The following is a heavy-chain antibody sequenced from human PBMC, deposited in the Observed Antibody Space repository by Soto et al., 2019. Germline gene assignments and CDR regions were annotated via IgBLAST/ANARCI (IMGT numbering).Heavy chain of an antibody. CDR1: GVLLSTSGVG. CDR3: AHRGYGDKHNNFYY. CDR2: IYWDDYK. Sequence: QITLKESGPTLVKPTQTLTLTCTFSGVLLSTSGVGVGWIRQPPGKALEWLALIYWDDYKRYSPSLKSRLNITKDTSKNQVVLTMTNMDPVDTATYYCAHRGYGDKHNNFYYWGQGTLVTVSS. D-gene: IGHD4-17*01. V-gene: IGHV2-5*02. J-gene: IGHJ4*02.